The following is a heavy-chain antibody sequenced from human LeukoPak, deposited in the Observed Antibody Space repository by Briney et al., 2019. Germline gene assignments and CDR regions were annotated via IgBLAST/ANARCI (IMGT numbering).Heavy chain of an antibody. J-gene: IGHJ4*02. V-gene: IGHV3-30*04. Sequence: GGSLRLSCAASGFTFSSYAMHWVRQAPGKGLEWVAVISYDGSDKYYADSVKGRFTISRDNSKNTLYLQMNSLRAEDTAVYYCAKDGYYYGSGSYIGYWGQGTLVTVSS. CDR3: AKDGYYYGSGSYIGY. CDR2: ISYDGSDK. CDR1: GFTFSSYA. D-gene: IGHD3-10*01.